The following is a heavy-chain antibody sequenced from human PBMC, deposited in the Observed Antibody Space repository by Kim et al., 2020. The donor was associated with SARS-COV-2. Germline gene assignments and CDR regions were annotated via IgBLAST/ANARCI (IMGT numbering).Heavy chain of an antibody. J-gene: IGHJ6*03. CDR2: T. Sequence: TTYADSVKGRFTISRDNAKNTVYLQINSLRAEDTAMYVCGRDRNYYYMDVWGKGTTVTVSS. CDR3: GRDRNYYYMDV. V-gene: IGHV3-74*01.